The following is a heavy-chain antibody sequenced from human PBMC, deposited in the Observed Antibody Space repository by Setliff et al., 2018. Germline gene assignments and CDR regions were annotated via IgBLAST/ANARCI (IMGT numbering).Heavy chain of an antibody. D-gene: IGHD2-21*01. V-gene: IGHV4-59*01. CDR3: ARFLDPRDGYQNSPGFDF. Sequence: SETLSLTCTVSGGSISTFYWSWIRQSPEKGLEWIAYIHYSGSTNQNPSLKSRVTISLDTPRNQFSLKLSYMTAADTAVYYCARFLDPRDGYQNSPGFDFWGQGALVTVSS. CDR2: IHYSGST. J-gene: IGHJ4*02. CDR1: GGSISTFY.